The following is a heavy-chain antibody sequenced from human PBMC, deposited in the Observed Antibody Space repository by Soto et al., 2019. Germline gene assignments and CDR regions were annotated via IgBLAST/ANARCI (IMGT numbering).Heavy chain of an antibody. CDR1: GFTFSSYW. J-gene: IGHJ4*02. D-gene: IGHD3-16*01. CDR3: ARGGVWVGDSPTDY. V-gene: IGHV3-74*01. Sequence: EVQLVESGGGLVQPGGSLRLSCAASGFTFSSYWMHWVRQAPGKGLVWVSRINSDGSSTSYADSVKGRFTISRDNAKNTLYLQMNSLRTVDTAVYYHARGGVWVGDSPTDYWGLGNLVTDSS. CDR2: INSDGSST.